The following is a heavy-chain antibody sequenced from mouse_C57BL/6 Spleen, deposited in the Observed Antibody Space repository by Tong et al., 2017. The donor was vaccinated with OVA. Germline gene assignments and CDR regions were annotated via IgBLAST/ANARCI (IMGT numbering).Heavy chain of an antibody. V-gene: IGHV5-17*03. D-gene: IGHD1-1*01. CDR1: GFTFSDYG. CDR3: TRDYYGSSPYAMDY. Sequence: EVQLQESGGGLVKPGGSLKLSCAASGFTFSDYGMHWVRQAPEKGLEWVAYISSGSSTIYYADTVKGRFTISRDNARNTLYRQMSSLKSEDTAMYYCTRDYYGSSPYAMDYWGQGTSVTVSS. J-gene: IGHJ4*01. CDR2: ISSGSSTI.